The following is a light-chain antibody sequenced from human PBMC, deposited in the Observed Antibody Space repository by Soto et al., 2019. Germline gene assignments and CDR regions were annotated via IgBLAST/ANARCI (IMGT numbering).Light chain of an antibody. CDR2: AAS. CDR1: QGISSY. V-gene: IGKV1-9*01. CDR3: QQLISHPFT. J-gene: IGKJ4*01. Sequence: IQLTQSPSSLSASVGEGVTITCRASQGISSYLAWYQQKPGKAPKLLIYAASTLQSGVPSRFSGSGSGTDFTLTISSLQPEDFATYYCQQLISHPFTFGGGTKVDIK.